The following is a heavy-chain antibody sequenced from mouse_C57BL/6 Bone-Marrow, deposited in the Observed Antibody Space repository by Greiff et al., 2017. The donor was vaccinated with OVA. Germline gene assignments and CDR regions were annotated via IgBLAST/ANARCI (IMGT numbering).Heavy chain of an antibody. D-gene: IGHD2-2*01. CDR2: ISYDGSN. Sequence: DVQLVESGPGLVKPSQSLSLTCSVTGYSITSGYYWNWIRQFPGNKLEWMGYISYDGSNNYNPSLKNRISITRDTSKNQFFLKLNSVTTEDTATYYCAREGLGLPYAMDYWGQGTSVTVSS. V-gene: IGHV3-6*01. CDR3: AREGLGLPYAMDY. CDR1: GYSITSGYY. J-gene: IGHJ4*01.